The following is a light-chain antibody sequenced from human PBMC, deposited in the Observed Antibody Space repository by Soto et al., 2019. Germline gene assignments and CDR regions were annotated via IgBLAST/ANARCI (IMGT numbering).Light chain of an antibody. CDR1: QSVSSN. CDR2: GAS. CDR3: QQYNNWWT. V-gene: IGKV3-15*01. J-gene: IGKJ1*01. Sequence: EIVITQTPATLSVSPGERATLSCRASQSVSSNLAWYQQRPGQAPRLLIYGASTRATGIPARFSGSGSGTEFTLTISSLQSEDFAVYYSQQYNNWWTFGQGTKVEIK.